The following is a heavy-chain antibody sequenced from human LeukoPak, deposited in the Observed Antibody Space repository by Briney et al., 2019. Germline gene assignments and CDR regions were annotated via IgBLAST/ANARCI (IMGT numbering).Heavy chain of an antibody. V-gene: IGHV1-2*02. D-gene: IGHD3-10*01. Sequence: GASVKVSCKASGYTFTGYYMHWVRQAPGQGLEWMGWINPNSGGTNYAQKFQGRVTMTRDTSISTAYMELSRLRSDDTAVYYCARFKDILTYYYGSGSYSPYFDYWGQGTLVTVSS. CDR3: ARFKDILTYYYGSGSYSPYFDY. J-gene: IGHJ4*02. CDR2: INPNSGGT. CDR1: GYTFTGYY.